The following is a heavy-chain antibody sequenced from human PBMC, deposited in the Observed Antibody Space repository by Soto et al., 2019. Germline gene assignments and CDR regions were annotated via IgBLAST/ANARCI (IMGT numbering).Heavy chain of an antibody. CDR3: ASSMVTGWHILDY. V-gene: IGHV3-33*01. J-gene: IGHJ4*02. D-gene: IGHD5-18*01. CDR2: IWYDGSNK. CDR1: GFTFSSYG. Sequence: GGSLRLSCAASGFTFSSYGMHWVRQAPGKGLEWVAVIWYDGSNKYYADSVKGRFTISRDNSKNTLYLQMNSLRAEDTAVYYCASSMVTGWHILDYWGQGTLVTVSS.